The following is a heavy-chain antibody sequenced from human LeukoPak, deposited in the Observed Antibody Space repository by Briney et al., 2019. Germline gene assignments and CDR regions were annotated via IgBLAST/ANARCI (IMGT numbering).Heavy chain of an antibody. V-gene: IGHV3-21*01. CDR2: ISSSSSYI. Sequence: GGSLRLSCAASGFTFSSYSMNWVRQAPGKGLEWVSSISSSSSYIYYADSVKGRFTISRDNAKNSLYLQMNSLRAEDTAVYYCARALLSAGGVLDYWGQGTLVAVSS. CDR1: GFTFSSYS. CDR3: ARALLSAGGVLDY. D-gene: IGHD3-16*01. J-gene: IGHJ4*02.